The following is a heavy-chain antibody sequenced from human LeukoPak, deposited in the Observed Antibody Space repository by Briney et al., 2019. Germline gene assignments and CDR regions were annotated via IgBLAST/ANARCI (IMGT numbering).Heavy chain of an antibody. CDR1: GFSFIRYR. CDR3: ARGQYSPDY. D-gene: IGHD2-15*01. Sequence: GGSLRVSCAACGFSFIRYRMHWVRQAPGKGLEGVSSISNTRSYKYLAHSVQGRFTISRDNAKNSLYLQMNSLRAEDTVVYYCARGQYSPDYWGQGTLVTVSS. J-gene: IGHJ4*02. CDR2: ISNTRSYK. V-gene: IGHV3-21*01.